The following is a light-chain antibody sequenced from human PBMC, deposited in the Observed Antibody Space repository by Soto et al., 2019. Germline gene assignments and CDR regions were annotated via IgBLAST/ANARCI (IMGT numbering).Light chain of an antibody. Sequence: QRVRTMALSGNSVDGERGRIIYTESSTNIGSNYVYWYQQLPGTAPKLLIYRNNQRPSGVPDRFSGSKTGTSASLAISGLRSEDEADYYCAAWDDSLSGPGYVFGTGTKVTVL. CDR3: AAWDDSLSGPGYV. J-gene: IGLJ1*01. CDR2: RNN. CDR1: STNIGSNY. V-gene: IGLV1-47*01.